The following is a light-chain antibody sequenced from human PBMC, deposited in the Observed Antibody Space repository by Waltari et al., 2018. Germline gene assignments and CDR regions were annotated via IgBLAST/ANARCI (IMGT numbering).Light chain of an antibody. CDR2: TAS. CDR1: QGIRSD. CDR3: RQHNSYPLT. V-gene: IGKV1-17*01. Sequence: DIQMTQSPSSLSASVGDRVTVTCRASQGIRSDLAWYQQKPGKAPKRLIYTASILQSGIPSRFSGSGSGTEFSLTITSLQSEDFATYYCRQHNSYPLTFGGGTKVEI. J-gene: IGKJ4*01.